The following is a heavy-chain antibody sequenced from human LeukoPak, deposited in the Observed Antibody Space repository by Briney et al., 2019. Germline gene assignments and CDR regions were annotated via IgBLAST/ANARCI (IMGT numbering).Heavy chain of an antibody. CDR2: IRYDGSNK. CDR1: GFTFSSYG. Sequence: PGGSLRLSCAASGFTFSSYGMHWVRQAPGKGLEWVAFIRYDGSNKYYADSVKGRFTISRDNSKNTLYLQMNSLGAEDTAVYYWAKGGGYSSSWYGIWGQGTMVTVSS. D-gene: IGHD6-13*01. V-gene: IGHV3-30*02. CDR3: AKGGGYSSSWYGI. J-gene: IGHJ3*02.